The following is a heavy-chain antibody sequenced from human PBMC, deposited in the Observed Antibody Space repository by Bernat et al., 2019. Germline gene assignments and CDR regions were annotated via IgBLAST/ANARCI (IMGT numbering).Heavy chain of an antibody. D-gene: IGHD3-9*01. CDR1: GGSFSGYY. CDR2: INHSGST. CDR3: ARGLGLGYDILTGYPLLGYFGY. J-gene: IGHJ4*02. V-gene: IGHV4-34*01. Sequence: QVQLQQWGAGLLKPSETLSLTCAVYGGSFSGYYWSWIRQPPGKGLEWIGEINHSGSTNYNQSLKSRVTISVDTSKHQFSLKLSSVTAADTAVYYCARGLGLGYDILTGYPLLGYFGYWGREPWSPSPQ.